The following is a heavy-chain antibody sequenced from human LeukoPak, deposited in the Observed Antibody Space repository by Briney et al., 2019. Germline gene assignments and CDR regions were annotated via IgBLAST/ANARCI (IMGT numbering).Heavy chain of an antibody. D-gene: IGHD6-19*01. V-gene: IGHV1-46*01. Sequence: ASVKVSCKVSGYTFTSYYIHWVRQAPGQGLEWMGIINPSGASTSYAQKFQGRVTMTWDMSTSTVYMELSSLRSEDTAVYYCARDLAGTFWFHYYYMDVWGKGTTVTVSS. CDR3: ARDLAGTFWFHYYYMDV. J-gene: IGHJ6*03. CDR2: INPSGAST. CDR1: GYTFTSYY.